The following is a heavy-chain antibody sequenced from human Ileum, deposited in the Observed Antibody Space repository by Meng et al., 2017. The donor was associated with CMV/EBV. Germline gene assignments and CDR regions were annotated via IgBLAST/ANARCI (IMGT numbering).Heavy chain of an antibody. V-gene: IGHV3-74*01. CDR2: INSDGSST. J-gene: IGHJ5*02. CDR1: GFTFGSYS. Sequence: GGSLRLSCAASGFTFGSYSMNWVRQAPGKGLVWVSRINSDGSSTNYADSVKGRFTISRDNAKNTLYLQMNSLRAEDAAVYYCAPNWFDPWGQGTLVTVSS. CDR3: APNWFDP.